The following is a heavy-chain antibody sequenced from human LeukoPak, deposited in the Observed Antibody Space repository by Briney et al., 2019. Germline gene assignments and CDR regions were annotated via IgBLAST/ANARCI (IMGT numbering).Heavy chain of an antibody. J-gene: IGHJ4*02. CDR1: GFTFSSYS. CDR2: MSGSGGII. Sequence: GGSLRLSCAASGFTFSSYSMSWVRQAPGKGLEWVSAMSGSGGIIHYADSVKGRFTISRDDSKNTMYLHLSSLRVEDTAVYYCAKRRRTSGGPFDYWGQGTLVTVSS. D-gene: IGHD6-19*01. CDR3: AKRRRTSGGPFDY. V-gene: IGHV3-23*01.